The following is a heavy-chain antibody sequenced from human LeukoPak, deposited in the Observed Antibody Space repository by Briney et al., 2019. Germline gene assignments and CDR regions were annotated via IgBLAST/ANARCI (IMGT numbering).Heavy chain of an antibody. J-gene: IGHJ4*02. Sequence: ASVKVSCKASGYTFTGDYMHWVRQAPGQGLEWMGWINPNSGGTNYAQKFQGRVTMTRDTSISTAYMELSRLRSDDTAVYYCARVVVTSLYFDYWGQGTLVTVSS. D-gene: IGHD3-22*01. V-gene: IGHV1-2*02. CDR1: GYTFTGDY. CDR2: INPNSGGT. CDR3: ARVVVTSLYFDY.